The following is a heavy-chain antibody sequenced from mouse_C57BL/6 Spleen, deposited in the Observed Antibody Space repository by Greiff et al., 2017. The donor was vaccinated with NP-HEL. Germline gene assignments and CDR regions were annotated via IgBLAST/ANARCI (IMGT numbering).Heavy chain of an antibody. CDR1: GYTFTSYW. J-gene: IGHJ3*01. Sequence: VQLQQSGAELVKPGASVKLSCKASGYTFTSYWMQWVKQRPGQGLEWIGEIDPSDSYTNYNQKFKGKATLTVDTSSSTAYMQLSSLTSEDSAVYYCARRPWFAYWGQGTLVTVSA. V-gene: IGHV1-50*01. CDR2: IDPSDSYT. CDR3: ARRPWFAY.